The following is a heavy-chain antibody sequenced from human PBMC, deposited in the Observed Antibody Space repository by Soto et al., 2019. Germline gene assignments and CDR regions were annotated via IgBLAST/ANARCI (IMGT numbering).Heavy chain of an antibody. CDR1: GYTFTTHG. D-gene: IGHD2-2*01. J-gene: IGHJ5*02. CDR3: ARVLGYCRSVTGYREWFDT. Sequence: QVQLVQSGAEVKKPGASVKVSCKASGYTFTTHGISCVRQVPGQGLEWMGWVRGDNGHTNYAHSLQCRVTMTTDKSTNTAYMELRSMRSYATAEYYCARVLGYCRSVTGYREWFDTCGQGTLVTGSS. V-gene: IGHV1-18*01. CDR2: VRGDNGHT.